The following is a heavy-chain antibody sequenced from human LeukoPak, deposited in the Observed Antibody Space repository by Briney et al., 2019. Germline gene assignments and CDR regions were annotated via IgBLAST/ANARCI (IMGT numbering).Heavy chain of an antibody. Sequence: PGGSLRLSCAASGFSFSSYAMSWVRQAPGKGLEWVGRIQSITDGGTTDYAAPVKGRFTISRDDSKNTLYLQLNSLKTEDTAMYYCTIDYDYAWGSYRLGYWGQGTLVTVSS. CDR3: TIDYDYAWGSYRLGY. CDR1: GFSFSSYA. V-gene: IGHV3-15*01. CDR2: IQSITDGGTT. J-gene: IGHJ4*02. D-gene: IGHD3-16*02.